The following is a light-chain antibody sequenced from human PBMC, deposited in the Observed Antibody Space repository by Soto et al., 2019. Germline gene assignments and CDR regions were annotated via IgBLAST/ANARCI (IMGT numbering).Light chain of an antibody. CDR2: DAS. CDR3: QQCAYSPRT. CDR1: QNVDKNY. J-gene: IGKJ1*01. V-gene: IGKV3-20*01. Sequence: EIVLTQSPDSLSLSPGERATLSCRASQNVDKNYLAWYQQRPGLAPRLLIYDASIRATGIPDRFSGSGSGTDFTLGISRLEPEDFAVYYCQQCAYSPRTFGQGTKVEVK.